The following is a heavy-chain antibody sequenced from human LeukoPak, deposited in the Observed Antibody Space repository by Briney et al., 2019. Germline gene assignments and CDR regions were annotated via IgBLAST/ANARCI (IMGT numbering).Heavy chain of an antibody. V-gene: IGHV1-3*01. CDR2: FNAGNGNT. D-gene: IGHD3-22*01. CDR3: ARMGGYYYDSSGPEGFDY. Sequence: ASVKVSCKASGYTFTSYAMHWVRQAPGQRLEWMGWFNAGNGNTKYSQKFQGRVTITRDTSASTAYMELSSLRSEDTAVYYCARMGGYYYDSSGPEGFDYWGQGTLVTVSS. CDR1: GYTFTSYA. J-gene: IGHJ4*02.